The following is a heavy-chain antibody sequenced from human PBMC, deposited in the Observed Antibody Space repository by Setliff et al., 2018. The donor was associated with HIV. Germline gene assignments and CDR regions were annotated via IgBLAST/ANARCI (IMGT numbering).Heavy chain of an antibody. CDR3: ARTSTTTGTTLNWFDP. D-gene: IGHD1-1*01. J-gene: IGHJ5*02. Sequence: PGGSLRLSCAASGFTLSTYTMNWVRQAPGKGPEWISSISSNIIYIYYADSVRGRFTISRDNAKNSLYLQMNSLRVEDTAVYYCARTSTTTGTTLNWFDPWGQGTLVTVSS. CDR2: ISSNIIYI. V-gene: IGHV3-21*01. CDR1: GFTLSTYT.